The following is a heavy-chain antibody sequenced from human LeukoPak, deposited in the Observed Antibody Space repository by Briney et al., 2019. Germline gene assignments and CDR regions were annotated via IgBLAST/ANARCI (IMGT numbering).Heavy chain of an antibody. J-gene: IGHJ4*02. D-gene: IGHD5-12*01. CDR1: GYTFINYG. Sequence: ASVKVSCKASGYTFINYGVTWVRQAPGQGLEWMGWISATNGNTNYAQKLQGRVTMTTETSTSTAYMELRSLRSDDTAVYYCARALSRGYSGYDYGLGYWGQGTLVTVSS. V-gene: IGHV1-18*01. CDR3: ARALSRGYSGYDYGLGY. CDR2: ISATNGNT.